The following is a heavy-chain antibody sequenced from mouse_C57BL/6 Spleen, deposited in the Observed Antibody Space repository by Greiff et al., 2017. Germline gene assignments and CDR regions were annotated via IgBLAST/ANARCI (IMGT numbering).Heavy chain of an antibody. CDR1: GFSLTSYG. CDR2: IWRGGST. Sequence: QVQLKESGPGLVQPSQSLSITCTVSGFSLTSYGVHWVRQSPGKGLEWLGVIWRGGSTDYNAAFMSRLSITKDNSKSQVFFKMNSLQADDTAIYYCARGDYDGYYAMDYWGQGTSVTVSS. J-gene: IGHJ4*01. D-gene: IGHD2-4*01. V-gene: IGHV2-5*01. CDR3: ARGDYDGYYAMDY.